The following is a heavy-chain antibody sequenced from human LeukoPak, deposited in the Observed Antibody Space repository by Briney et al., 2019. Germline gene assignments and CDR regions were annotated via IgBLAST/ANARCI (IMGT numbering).Heavy chain of an antibody. Sequence: GGSLRLSCAASGFTFSSYGMHWVRQAPGKGLEWVAVISYDGSNKYYADPVKGRFTISRDNSKNTLYLQMNSLRAEDTAVYYCAKDTGWELPESDYYYYYGMDVWGQGTTVTVSS. CDR2: ISYDGSNK. D-gene: IGHD1-26*01. J-gene: IGHJ6*02. CDR1: GFTFSSYG. CDR3: AKDTGWELPESDYYYYYGMDV. V-gene: IGHV3-30*18.